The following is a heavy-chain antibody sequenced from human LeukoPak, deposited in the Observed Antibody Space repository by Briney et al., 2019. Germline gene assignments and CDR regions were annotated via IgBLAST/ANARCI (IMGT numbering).Heavy chain of an antibody. CDR3: ATVRSGSWDWFGP. J-gene: IGHJ5*02. Sequence: PGGSLRLSCAASGFTFSSYWMHWVRQAPGKGLVWVSRINGDGSTTTYVDSVKGRFTISRDNAKNTVYLQMNSLRVDDTAVYYCATVRSGSWDWFGPWGQGTLVTVSS. V-gene: IGHV3-74*01. CDR2: INGDGSTT. CDR1: GFTFSSYW. D-gene: IGHD3-10*01.